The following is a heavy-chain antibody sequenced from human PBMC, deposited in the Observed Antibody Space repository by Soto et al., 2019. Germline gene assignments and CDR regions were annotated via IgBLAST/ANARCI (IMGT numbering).Heavy chain of an antibody. CDR1: GGSISSSSYY. J-gene: IGHJ6*02. CDR3: ARRGYCSGGSCYPKYYYYYGMGV. V-gene: IGHV4-39*01. CDR2: IYYSGST. Sequence: SETLSLTCTVSGGSISSSSYYWGWIRQPPGKGLEWIGSIYYSGSTYYNPSLKSRVTISVDTSKNQFSLKLSSVTAADTAVYYCARRGYCSGGSCYPKYYYYYGMGVWGQGTTVTVSS. D-gene: IGHD2-15*01.